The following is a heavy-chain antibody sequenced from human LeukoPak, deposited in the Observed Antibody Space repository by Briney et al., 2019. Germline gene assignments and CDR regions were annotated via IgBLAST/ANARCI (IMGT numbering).Heavy chain of an antibody. CDR3: ARFGDGYNYDY. Sequence: PSGTLSLTCAVYGGSFSGYYWSWIRQPPGKGLEWIGEINHSGSTNYNPPLKSRVTMSVDTSKNQFSLKLSSVTAADPAVYYCARFGDGYNYDYWGQETLVTVSS. CDR1: GGSFSGYY. D-gene: IGHD5-24*01. CDR2: INHSGST. V-gene: IGHV4-34*01. J-gene: IGHJ4*02.